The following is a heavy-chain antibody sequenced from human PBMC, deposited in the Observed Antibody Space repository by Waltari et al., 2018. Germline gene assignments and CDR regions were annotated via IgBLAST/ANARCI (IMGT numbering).Heavy chain of an antibody. CDR1: GFTFSSYD. Sequence: EVQLLESGGGLVQPGGSLRLSCAASGFTFSSYDMSWVRQAPGKGLGGVLVIGSSGGNTYYADSGKGRFTISRDDSKNTLYLQMNSLRAEDTAVYYCAKGPAARTNWFDPWGQGTLVTVSS. V-gene: IGHV3-23*01. CDR2: IGSSGGNT. J-gene: IGHJ5*02. D-gene: IGHD2-2*01. CDR3: AKGPAARTNWFDP.